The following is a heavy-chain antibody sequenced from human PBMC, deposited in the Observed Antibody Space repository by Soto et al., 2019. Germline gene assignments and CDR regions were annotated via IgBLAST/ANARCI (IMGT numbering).Heavy chain of an antibody. D-gene: IGHD5-18*01. V-gene: IGHV4-30-4*01. CDR2: IYYSGST. CDR1: GGSISSGDYY. J-gene: IGHJ4*02. CDR3: ARASGYSYGSRYFFDY. Sequence: SETLSLTCTVSGGSISSGDYYWSWIRQPPGKGLEWIGYIYYSGSTYYNPSLKSRVTISVDTSKNQFSLKLSSVTAADTAVYYCARASGYSYGSRYFFDYWSQGT.